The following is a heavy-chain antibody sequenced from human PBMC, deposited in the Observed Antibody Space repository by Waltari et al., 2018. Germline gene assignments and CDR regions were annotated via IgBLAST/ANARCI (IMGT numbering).Heavy chain of an antibody. Sequence: EVNLVESGGGLVQPGGSLRLSCAASGFRISDFWMHWARQAPGKGPEWVATIKQDGSEEYYVDSVKGRFTISRDNAKNSLYLQMNSLRLEDTAVYYCVRGAGWLLESWGQGTLATVSS. D-gene: IGHD2-21*01. J-gene: IGHJ4*02. CDR2: IKQDGSEE. CDR1: GFRISDFW. CDR3: VRGAGWLLES. V-gene: IGHV3-7*04.